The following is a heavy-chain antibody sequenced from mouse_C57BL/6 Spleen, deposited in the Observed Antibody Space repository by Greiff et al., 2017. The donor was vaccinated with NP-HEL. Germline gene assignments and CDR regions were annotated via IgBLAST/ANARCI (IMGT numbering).Heavy chain of an antibody. CDR1: GFTFSDYY. J-gene: IGHJ3*01. Sequence: EVQVVESEGGLVQPGSSMKLSCTASGFTFSDYYMAWVRQVPEKGLEWVANINYDGSSTYYLDSLKSRFIISRDNAKNILYLQMSSLKSEDTATYYCAREGIYYPFAYWGQGTLVTVSA. CDR2: INYDGSST. V-gene: IGHV5-16*01. D-gene: IGHD2-1*01. CDR3: AREGIYYPFAY.